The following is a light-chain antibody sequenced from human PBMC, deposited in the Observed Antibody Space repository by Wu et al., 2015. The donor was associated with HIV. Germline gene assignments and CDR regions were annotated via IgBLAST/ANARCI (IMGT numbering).Light chain of an antibody. CDR2: KAS. CDR3: QQYNSNSYT. CDR1: QSIGIS. J-gene: IGKJ2*01. V-gene: IGKV1-5*03. Sequence: DIHMTQSPSTLSASVGDRVTITCRASQSIGISLAWYQQKPGKTPKLLIYKASSLESGVPSRFSGSGSGTEFTLTITSLQPDDFATYYCQQYNSNSYTFGQGTKLEIK.